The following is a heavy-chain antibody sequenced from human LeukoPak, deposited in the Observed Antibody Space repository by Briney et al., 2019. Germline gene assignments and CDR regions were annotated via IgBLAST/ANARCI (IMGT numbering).Heavy chain of an antibody. D-gene: IGHD7-27*01. V-gene: IGHV4-59*01. CDR3: ARGAPQTGGLDY. CDR2: IYDRGST. Sequence: SETLSLTCTVSGGSINSYYWSWIRQPPGKGLEWIGYIYDRGSTNYNPSLKSRVTISVDTSKNQFSLKLSSVTAADTAVYYCARGAPQTGGLDYWGQGTLVTVSS. CDR1: GGSINSYY. J-gene: IGHJ4*02.